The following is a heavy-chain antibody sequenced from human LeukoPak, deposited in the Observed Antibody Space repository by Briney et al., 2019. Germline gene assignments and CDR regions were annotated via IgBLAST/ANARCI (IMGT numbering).Heavy chain of an antibody. Sequence: GGSLRLSCAASGFTFSSYAMSWVRQAPGTGLELVSAISGSGGSTYYADSVKGRFTISRDNSKNTLYLQMNSLRAEDTAVYYCAKGSGIAVAGIGGSYFDYCGQGTLVTVSS. D-gene: IGHD6-19*01. CDR1: GFTFSSYA. J-gene: IGHJ4*02. V-gene: IGHV3-23*01. CDR3: AKGSGIAVAGIGGSYFDY. CDR2: ISGSGGST.